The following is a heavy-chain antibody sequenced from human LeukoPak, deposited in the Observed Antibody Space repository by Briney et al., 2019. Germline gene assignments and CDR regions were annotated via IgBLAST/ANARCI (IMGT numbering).Heavy chain of an antibody. Sequence: PGGSLRLSCAASGFTFSKYWMLWVRPAPGKGLESVSRINTDGTVTTYAASVKGRFTVSRDNADNTMFLQMNSVRDEDTAVYYCATKQWLAPPPDSWGQGTPVTVSS. J-gene: IGHJ4*02. CDR1: GFTFSKYW. CDR3: ATKQWLAPPPDS. D-gene: IGHD6-19*01. V-gene: IGHV3-74*01. CDR2: INTDGTVT.